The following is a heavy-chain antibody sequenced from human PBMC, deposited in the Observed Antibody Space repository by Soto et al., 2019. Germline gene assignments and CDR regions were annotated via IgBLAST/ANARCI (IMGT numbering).Heavy chain of an antibody. Sequence: SETLSLTCTVSGGSISSSSYYWGWIRQPPGKGLEWIGSIYYSGSTYYNPSLKSRVNISVDTSKNQFSLKLSSVTAADTAVYYCARLVVVPATQNHYYYYGMDVWGQGTTVTVSS. V-gene: IGHV4-39*01. CDR1: GGSISSSSYY. CDR3: ARLVVVPATQNHYYYYGMDV. J-gene: IGHJ6*02. CDR2: IYYSGST. D-gene: IGHD2-2*01.